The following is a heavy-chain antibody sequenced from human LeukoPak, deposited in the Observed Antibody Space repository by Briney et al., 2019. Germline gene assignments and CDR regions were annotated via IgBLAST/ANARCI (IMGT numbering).Heavy chain of an antibody. V-gene: IGHV1-18*01. J-gene: IGHJ4*02. CDR2: ISPFNGNT. D-gene: IGHD6-13*01. Sequence: ASVKVSCKASGGTFSSYAICWVRQAPGQGLEWMGWISPFNGNTNYAQNLQGRVTMTSDTSTSTAYMELRSLRSDDTAVYYCARAVIPVAVKPAFDYWGQGTLVTVSS. CDR3: ARAVIPVAVKPAFDY. CDR1: GGTFSSYA.